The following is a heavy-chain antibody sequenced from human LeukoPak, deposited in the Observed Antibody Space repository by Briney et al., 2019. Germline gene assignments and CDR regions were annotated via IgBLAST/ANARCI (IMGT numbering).Heavy chain of an antibody. V-gene: IGHV4-39*07. CDR1: GGSISSGSYY. J-gene: IGHJ4*02. CDR2: IYYSGST. D-gene: IGHD4-17*01. CDR3: ARGGDYAVPDFDY. Sequence: PSETLSLTCTVSGGSISSGSYYWGWIRQPPGKGLEWIGSIYYSGSTYYNPSLESRVTISFDTSRNYFSLKLSSVTAADTAVYYCARGGDYAVPDFDYWGQGTLVTVSS.